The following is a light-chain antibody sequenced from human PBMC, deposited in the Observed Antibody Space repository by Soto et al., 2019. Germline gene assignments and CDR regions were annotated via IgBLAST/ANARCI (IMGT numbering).Light chain of an antibody. J-gene: IGLJ1*01. CDR1: SSDVGGYNF. CDR3: SSYTTRSTVV. V-gene: IGLV2-14*03. Sequence: QSVLTQPASVFGSPGQSITISCTGTSSDVGGYNFVSWYQQHPGKAPKLMIYEVSNRPSGVSNRFSGSESGNTASLTISGLQPEDEADYYCSSYTTRSTVVFGTGTKVTVL. CDR2: EVS.